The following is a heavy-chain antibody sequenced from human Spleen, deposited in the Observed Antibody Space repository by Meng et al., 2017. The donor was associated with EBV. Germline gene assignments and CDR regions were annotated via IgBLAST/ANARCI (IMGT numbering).Heavy chain of an antibody. J-gene: IGHJ4*02. CDR2: IYFTGST. V-gene: IGHV4-61*01. CDR3: ARKLYTDSFFDS. D-gene: IGHD2-2*02. CDR1: GGSVSSGCYF. Sequence: VQRPVSGPGLLRPSDALPLPCSVSGGSVSSGCYFWSWLRQPPRKGLEWIGYIYFTGSTKVHPSLKSRLTISVDTAKNQFSLKLTSVTAADTAVYYCARKLYTDSFFDSWGQGTLVTVSS.